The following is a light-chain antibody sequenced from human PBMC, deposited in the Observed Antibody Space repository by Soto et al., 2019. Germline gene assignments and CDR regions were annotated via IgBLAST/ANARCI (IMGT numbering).Light chain of an antibody. V-gene: IGKV1-13*02. CDR3: QQFNSYPIT. CDR1: QDIRGA. J-gene: IGKJ5*01. Sequence: AIQVTQSPSSLSASVGDRVTITCRASQDIRGALAWYQQKPGKAPRLLIFDVSTLETGVPSRFSGGVSGTDFTLTISSLQREDFGTYYCQQFNSYPITFGHATRLEIK. CDR2: DVS.